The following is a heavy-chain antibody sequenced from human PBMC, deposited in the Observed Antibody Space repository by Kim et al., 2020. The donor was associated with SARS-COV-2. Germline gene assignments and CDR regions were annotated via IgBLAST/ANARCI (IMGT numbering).Heavy chain of an antibody. CDR1: GFTFGDYA. D-gene: IGHD2-8*01. CDR3: TRTPIRSCTNGVCYYYGKDV. V-gene: IGHV3-49*04. J-gene: IGHJ6*02. CDR2: IRSKTYGGTT. Sequence: GGSLRLSCTASGFTFGDYAMSWVRQAPGKGLEWVAFIRSKTYGGTTEYAASVKGRFSISRDDYKNIAYLQMNSLKTEDTAVYYCTRTPIRSCTNGVCYYYGKDVWGQGTTVTASS.